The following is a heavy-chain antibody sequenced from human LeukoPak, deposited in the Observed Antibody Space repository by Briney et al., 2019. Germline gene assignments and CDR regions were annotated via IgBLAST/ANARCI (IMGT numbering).Heavy chain of an antibody. J-gene: IGHJ4*02. CDR2: ISSGGGTT. Sequence: AGSLRLSCAASGLTFTSYFMSWVRQPPGKGLERVSGISSGGGTTSYADSVKGRFTIYRDNSQNIQYLQMNSLRADDTAIYYCARGGVARPFDYWGQGTLVTVSS. V-gene: IGHV3-23*01. CDR3: ARGGVARPFDY. D-gene: IGHD3-3*01. CDR1: GLTFTSYF.